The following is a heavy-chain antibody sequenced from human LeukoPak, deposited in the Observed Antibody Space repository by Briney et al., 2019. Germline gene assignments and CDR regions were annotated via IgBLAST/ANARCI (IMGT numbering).Heavy chain of an antibody. Sequence: PGGSLRLSCAASGFTFSSYSMNWVRQASGKGLEWVSSISSSSSYIYYADSVKGRFTISRDNAKNSLYLQMNGLRAEDTAVYYCARDGRVRGRRGAFDIWGQGTMVTVSS. D-gene: IGHD3-10*01. V-gene: IGHV3-21*01. J-gene: IGHJ3*02. CDR1: GFTFSSYS. CDR2: ISSSSSYI. CDR3: ARDGRVRGRRGAFDI.